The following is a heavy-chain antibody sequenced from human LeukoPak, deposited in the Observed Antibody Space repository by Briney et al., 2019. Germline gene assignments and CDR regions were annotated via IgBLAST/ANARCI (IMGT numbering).Heavy chain of an antibody. CDR1: GYTFTSYY. D-gene: IGHD4-11*01. CDR2: INPSGGGT. Sequence: ASVKVSCKASGYTFTSYYMHWVRQAPGQGLEWMGIINPSGGGTSYAQKFQGRVTMTRDTSTSTVYMELSSLRAEDTAVYYCARDRSNYLGGYYYYGMDVWGQGTTVTVSS. J-gene: IGHJ6*02. V-gene: IGHV1-46*01. CDR3: ARDRSNYLGGYYYYGMDV.